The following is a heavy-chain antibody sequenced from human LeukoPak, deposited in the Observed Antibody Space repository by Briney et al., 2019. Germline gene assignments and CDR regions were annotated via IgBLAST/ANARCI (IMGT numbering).Heavy chain of an antibody. J-gene: IGHJ4*02. CDR3: ARGDDYGDYWGLY. CDR2: ISTYNGNT. V-gene: IGHV1-18*01. D-gene: IGHD4-17*01. Sequence: ASVKVSCRASGYTFTKYGITWVRQAPGQGLEWMGWISTYNGNTNYAQKLQGRVTMTTDTSTSTAYMELRSLISDDAAVYYCARGDDYGDYWGLYWGQGTLVTVSS. CDR1: GYTFTKYG.